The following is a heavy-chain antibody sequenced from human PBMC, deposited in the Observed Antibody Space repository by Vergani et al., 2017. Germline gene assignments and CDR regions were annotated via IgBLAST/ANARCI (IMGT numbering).Heavy chain of an antibody. CDR1: GGSFSGYY. CDR3: ARVAYDILTGYQD. J-gene: IGHJ4*02. Sequence: QVQLQQWGAGLLKPSETLSLTCAVYGGSFSGYYWSWIRQPPGKGLEWIGEINHSGSTNYNPSLKSRVTISVDTSKNQFSLKLRSVTAADTAVYYCARVAYDILTGYQDWGQGTLVTVSS. D-gene: IGHD3-9*01. CDR2: INHSGST. V-gene: IGHV4-34*01.